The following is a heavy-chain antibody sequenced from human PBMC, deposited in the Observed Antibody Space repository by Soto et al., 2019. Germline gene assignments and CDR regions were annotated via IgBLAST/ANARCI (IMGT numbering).Heavy chain of an antibody. J-gene: IGHJ4*02. CDR2: IYSGGST. Sequence: EVQLVESEGGLIQPGGSLRLSCAASGFTVSSNYMSWVSQAPGKGLEWVSVIYSGGSTYYADSVKGRFTISRDNSKNTLYLQMNSLRAEDTAVYYCARGRSGWYYGFDYWGQGTLVTVSS. V-gene: IGHV3-53*01. CDR3: ARGRSGWYYGFDY. D-gene: IGHD6-19*01. CDR1: GFTVSSNY.